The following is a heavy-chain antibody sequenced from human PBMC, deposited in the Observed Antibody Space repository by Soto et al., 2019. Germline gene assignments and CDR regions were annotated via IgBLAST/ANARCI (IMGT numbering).Heavy chain of an antibody. Sequence: GGSLRLSCAASGFSFSGYAMNWVRQAPGKGLEWVSYIGSRSTTIYYADSVKGRFTISRDNAKNSLYLQVNTLRAEDTAVYYCARSSSGYYYDMDYWGQGT. D-gene: IGHD3-22*01. V-gene: IGHV3-48*01. CDR3: ARSSSGYYYDMDY. CDR1: GFSFSGYA. J-gene: IGHJ4*02. CDR2: IGSRSTTI.